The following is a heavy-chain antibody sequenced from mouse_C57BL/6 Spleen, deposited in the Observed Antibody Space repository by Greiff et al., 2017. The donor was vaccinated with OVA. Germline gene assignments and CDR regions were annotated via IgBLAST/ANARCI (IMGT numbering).Heavy chain of an antibody. V-gene: IGHV1-69*01. Sequence: VKLQQPGAELVMPGASVKLSCKASGYTFTSYWMHWVKQRPGQGLEWIGEIDPSDSYTNYNQKFKGKSTLTVDKSSSTAYMQLSSLTSEDSAVYYCARSGGNYDFYYAMDYWGQGTSVTVSS. CDR2: IDPSDSYT. D-gene: IGHD2-1*01. CDR1: GYTFTSYW. J-gene: IGHJ4*01. CDR3: ARSGGNYDFYYAMDY.